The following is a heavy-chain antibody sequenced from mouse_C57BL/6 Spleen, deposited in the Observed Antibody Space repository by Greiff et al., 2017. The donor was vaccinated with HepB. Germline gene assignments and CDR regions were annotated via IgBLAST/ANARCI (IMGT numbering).Heavy chain of an antibody. CDR2: IDPSNSYT. CDR3: ARGETRFGRDY. J-gene: IGHJ2*01. CDR1: GYTFTSYW. V-gene: IGHV1-69*01. Sequence: QVQLQQPGAELVMPGASVKLSCKASGYTFTSYWMHWVKQRPGQGLEWIGEIDPSNSYTNYNQKFKGKSTLTVDKSSSTAYMQLSSLTSEDSAVYYCARGETRFGRDYWGQGTTLTVSS. D-gene: IGHD1-1*01.